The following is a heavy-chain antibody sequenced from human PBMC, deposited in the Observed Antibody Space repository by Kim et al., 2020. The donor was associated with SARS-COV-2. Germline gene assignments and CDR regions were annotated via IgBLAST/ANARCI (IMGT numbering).Heavy chain of an antibody. CDR3: AREKWHIVGVPAVSGSLDY. J-gene: IGHJ4*02. V-gene: IGHV4-59*01. D-gene: IGHD2-2*01. CDR2: IYYSGST. Sequence: SETLSLTCTVSGGSISSYYWSWIRQPPGKGLEWIGYIYYSGSTDYNPSLMSRVTISVDTSKNQFFLRLSSVTAADTAVYYCAREKWHIVGVPAVSGSLDYWGQGTLVTVSS. CDR1: GGSISSYY.